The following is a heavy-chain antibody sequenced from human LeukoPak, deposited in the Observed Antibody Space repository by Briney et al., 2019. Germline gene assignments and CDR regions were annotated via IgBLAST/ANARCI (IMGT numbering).Heavy chain of an antibody. D-gene: IGHD3-3*01. CDR1: GFTFSSYA. CDR2: ISGSGGST. CDR3: AKRPKITIFGVAGHWFDP. Sequence: PGGSLRLSCAASGFTFSSYAMSWVRQAPGKWLEWVSAISGSGGSTYYADSVKGRFTISRDNSKNTLYLQMNSLRAEDTAVYYCAKRPKITIFGVAGHWFDPWGQGTLVTVSS. J-gene: IGHJ5*02. V-gene: IGHV3-23*01.